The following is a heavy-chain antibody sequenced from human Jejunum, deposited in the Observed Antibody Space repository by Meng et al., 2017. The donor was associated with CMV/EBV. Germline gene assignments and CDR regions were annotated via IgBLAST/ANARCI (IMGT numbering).Heavy chain of an antibody. Sequence: QGKVGECGGGLVEPGGYLRSSCKASGFSFSDYYMTWIRQTQGKGPEWLAYISGSSTVKNYADSVKGRFTISRDNVNNLLYLQMNSLRADDTAVYYCTRDPRACDYWGQGTLVTVSS. CDR1: GFSFSDYY. CDR3: TRDPRACDY. V-gene: IGHV3-11*05. CDR2: ISGSSTVK. J-gene: IGHJ4*02.